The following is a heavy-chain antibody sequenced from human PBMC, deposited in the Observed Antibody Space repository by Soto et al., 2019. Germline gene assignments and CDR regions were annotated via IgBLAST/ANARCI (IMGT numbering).Heavy chain of an antibody. Sequence: PSETLSLTCAVSGGSXSSSNWWSWVRQPPGKGLEWIGEIYHSGSTNYNPSLKSRVTISVDKSKNQFSLKLSSVTAADTAVYSCARDASYYYHSSAYLDYWGQRTLVTVSS. CDR1: GGSXSSSNW. J-gene: IGHJ4*02. CDR2: IYHSGST. CDR3: ARDASYYYHSSAYLDY. V-gene: IGHV4-4*02. D-gene: IGHD3-22*01.